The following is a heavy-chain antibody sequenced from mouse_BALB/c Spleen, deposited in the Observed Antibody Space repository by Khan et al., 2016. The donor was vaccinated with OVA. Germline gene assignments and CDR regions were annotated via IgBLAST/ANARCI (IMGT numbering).Heavy chain of an antibody. CDR2: ISYSGST. V-gene: IGHV3-2*02. CDR1: GYSITSDYA. Sequence: VQLKESGPGLVKPSQSLSLTCTVTGYSITSDYAWNWIRQFPGNKLEWMGYISYSGSTNYNPSLKSRISITRDTSKNQFFLQLNSVTTGDTATYYWARRAYYANWYFDVWGAGTTVTVSS. J-gene: IGHJ1*01. CDR3: ARRAYYANWYFDV. D-gene: IGHD1-1*02.